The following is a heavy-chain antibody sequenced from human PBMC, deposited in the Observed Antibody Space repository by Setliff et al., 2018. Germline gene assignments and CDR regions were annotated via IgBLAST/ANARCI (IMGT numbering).Heavy chain of an antibody. D-gene: IGHD3-10*01. CDR3: ARVGGSGSY. V-gene: IGHV4-4*02. Sequence: PSETLSLTCAVSGGSISSSNWWSWVRQPPGKGLGWIGEIYHSGSSNYNPSPKSRVTISVDKSKKQFSLKLSSVTAADTAVYYCARVGGSGSYWGQGTLVTVSS. CDR2: IYHSGSS. CDR1: GGSISSSNW. J-gene: IGHJ4*02.